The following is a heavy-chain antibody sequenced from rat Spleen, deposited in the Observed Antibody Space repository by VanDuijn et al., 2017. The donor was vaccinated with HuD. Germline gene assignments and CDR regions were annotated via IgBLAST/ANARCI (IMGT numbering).Heavy chain of an antibody. CDR3: TGDRHSPGVMDA. Sequence: QVQLKESGPGLVQPSQTLSLTCTVSGFSLTNYPVSWVRQPPGKGSEWIAAISRGGSTYYNSALKSRLSISRDTSKSQVFLKMNSLQTEDTAIYFCTGDRHSPGVMDAWGQGASVTVSS. J-gene: IGHJ4*01. V-gene: IGHV2S12*01. CDR1: GFSLTNYP. D-gene: IGHD1-4*01. CDR2: ISRGGST.